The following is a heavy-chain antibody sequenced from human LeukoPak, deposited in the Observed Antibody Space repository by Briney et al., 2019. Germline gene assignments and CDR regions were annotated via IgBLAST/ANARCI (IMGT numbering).Heavy chain of an antibody. CDR2: ISYDGSNK. CDR1: GFTFSSYG. Sequence: PGGSLRLSCAASGFTFSSYGMHWVRQAPGKGLEWVAVISYDGSNKYYADSVKGRFTISRDNSKNTLYLQMNSLRAEDTAVYYCAKVLSGSYPDGDWGQGTLVTVSS. CDR3: AKVLSGSYPDGD. J-gene: IGHJ4*02. V-gene: IGHV3-30*18. D-gene: IGHD1-26*01.